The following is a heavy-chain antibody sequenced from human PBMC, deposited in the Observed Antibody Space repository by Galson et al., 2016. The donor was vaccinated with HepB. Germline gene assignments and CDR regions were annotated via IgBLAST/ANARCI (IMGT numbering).Heavy chain of an antibody. CDR1: SFSIRNGHY. D-gene: IGHD2-15*01. CDR2: VYRSGSS. Sequence: SETLSLTCTVSSFSIRNGHYWGWMRQTPGKGLEWIGSVYRSGSSYYNPSLRSRLTISVDTAKNHFSLSLTSVTAADSAVYYCARTVLPASIGGPFDLWGPGTLITVSS. V-gene: IGHV4-38-2*02. CDR3: ARTVLPASIGGPFDL. J-gene: IGHJ3*01.